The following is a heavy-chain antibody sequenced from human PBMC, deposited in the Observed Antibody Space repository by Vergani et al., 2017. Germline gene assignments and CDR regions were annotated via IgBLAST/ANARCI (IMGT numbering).Heavy chain of an antibody. D-gene: IGHD2/OR15-2a*01. CDR2: INAGNGNT. CDR1: GYTFTSYA. V-gene: IGHV1-3*01. CDR3: ARGRSSWFDP. Sequence: QVQLVQSGAEVKKPGASVKVSCKASGYTFTSYAMHWVRQAPGQRLEWMGWINAGNGNTKYSQKFQGRVTITRDPSASPAYMELSSLRSEDTAVYYFARGRSSWFDPWGQGTLVTVSS. J-gene: IGHJ5*02.